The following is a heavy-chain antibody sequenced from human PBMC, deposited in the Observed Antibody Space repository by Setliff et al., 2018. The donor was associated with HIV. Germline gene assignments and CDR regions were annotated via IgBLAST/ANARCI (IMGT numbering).Heavy chain of an antibody. CDR3: ARGPERYSSDSNGYYYDY. CDR2: VLPLFGTV. CDR1: GGTDGSYA. Sequence: SVKVSCKAPGGTDGSYAFSWVRQAPGQGLEWMGRVLPLFGTVSYAQKFQGRVTITADKATSTVYMEVSSLRSEDTAVYYCARGPERYSSDSNGYYYDYWGQGTLVTLSS. V-gene: IGHV1-69*06. J-gene: IGHJ4*02. D-gene: IGHD3-22*01.